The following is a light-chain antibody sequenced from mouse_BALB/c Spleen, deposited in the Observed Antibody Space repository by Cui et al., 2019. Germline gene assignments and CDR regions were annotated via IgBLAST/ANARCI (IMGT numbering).Light chain of an antibody. V-gene: IGKV6-23*01. Sequence: DIVMTQSHKFMSTSVGDRVSITCKASQDVGTPVAWYQQKPGQSPKLLIYWASTRHTGVPGRFTGSGSGTDFTLTISNVQSEDLADYFCQQYSSYPLTFGAGTKLELK. CDR3: QQYSSYPLT. CDR2: WAS. J-gene: IGKJ5*01. CDR1: QDVGTP.